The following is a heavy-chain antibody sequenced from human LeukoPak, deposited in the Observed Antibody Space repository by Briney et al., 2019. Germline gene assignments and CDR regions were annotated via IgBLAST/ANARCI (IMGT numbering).Heavy chain of an antibody. V-gene: IGHV4-59*08. J-gene: IGHJ4*02. CDR3: AKLKGDMAREPYYFDY. Sequence: SETLSLTCTVSGGSISSNYWSWIRQPPGKGLEWIGYMHYSGSSNYNPSLKSRVTISVDTSKNQFSLKLNSVTAADTAVYYCAKLKGDMAREPYYFDYWGQGTLVTVSS. CDR1: GGSISSNY. CDR2: MHYSGSS. D-gene: IGHD3-10*01.